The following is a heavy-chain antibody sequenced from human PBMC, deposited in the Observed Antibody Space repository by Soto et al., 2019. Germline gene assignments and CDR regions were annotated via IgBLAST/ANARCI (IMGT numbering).Heavy chain of an antibody. CDR1: GGSISSGDYY. J-gene: IGHJ5*02. Sequence: QVQLQESGPGLVKPSQTLSLTCTVSGGSISSGDYYWSWIRQPPGKGLEWIGYIYYSGSTYYNPSLKSRVTLPVDTSKNQFSRKRSSVPAADTAVYYCARERPDGSRLDPWGQGTLVTVSS. V-gene: IGHV4-30-4*01. CDR3: ARERPDGSRLDP. CDR2: IYYSGST. D-gene: IGHD6-13*01.